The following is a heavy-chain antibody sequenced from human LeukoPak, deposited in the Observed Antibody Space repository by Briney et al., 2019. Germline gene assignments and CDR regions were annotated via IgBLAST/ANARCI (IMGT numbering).Heavy chain of an antibody. CDR3: ARDRGGAGDFDY. J-gene: IGHJ4*02. CDR1: GHTFTSYA. V-gene: IGHV1-3*01. CDR2: INPGNGNT. D-gene: IGHD3-16*01. Sequence: ASVKVSCKASGHTFTSYAMHWVRQAPGQRLEWMGWINPGNGNTKYSQKFQGRVTITRDTSASTAYMELSSLRSEDTAVYYCARDRGGAGDFDYWGQGTLVTVSS.